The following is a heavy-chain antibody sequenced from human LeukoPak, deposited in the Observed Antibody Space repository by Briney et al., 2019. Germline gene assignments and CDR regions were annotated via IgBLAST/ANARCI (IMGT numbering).Heavy chain of an antibody. V-gene: IGHV3-23*01. Sequence: GGSLRLSCAASGFSFSSNAMSWVRQAPGKGPEWLSGISASGGTRYYADSVKGRFTISKDNSKNALYLQMDSLRAEDTAVYYCARVPHYYDTSGYSYFDYWGQGSRVTVSS. CDR2: ISASGGTR. CDR3: ARVPHYYDTSGYSYFDY. J-gene: IGHJ4*02. D-gene: IGHD3-22*01. CDR1: GFSFSSNA.